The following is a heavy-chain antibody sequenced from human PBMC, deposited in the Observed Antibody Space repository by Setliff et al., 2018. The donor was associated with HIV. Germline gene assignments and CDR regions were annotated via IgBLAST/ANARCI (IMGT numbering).Heavy chain of an antibody. CDR3: ARASEYNFWNGYSFLDY. CDR1: GSSISNGYY. CDR2: IYHSGST. V-gene: IGHV4-38-2*01. J-gene: IGHJ4*02. Sequence: PSETLSLTCAVSGSSISNGYYWGWIRQPPGKGLEWSGSIYHSGSTYYNQSLKSRVTISVDTSKSQFSLKLSSVTAADTAVYYCARASEYNFWNGYSFLDYWGQGTLVTVSS. D-gene: IGHD3-3*01.